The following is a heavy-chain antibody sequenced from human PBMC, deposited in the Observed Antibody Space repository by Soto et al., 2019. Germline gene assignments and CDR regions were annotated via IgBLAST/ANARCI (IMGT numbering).Heavy chain of an antibody. V-gene: IGHV3-21*01. D-gene: IGHD5-18*01. CDR3: ARDGHMERGYSYGYYYFDY. CDR1: GFTFSSYS. J-gene: IGHJ4*02. Sequence: EVQLVESGGGLVKPGGSLRLSCAASGFTFSSYSMNWVRQAPGKGLEWVSSISSSSSYIYYADSVKGRFTISRDNAKNSLYLQMNSLRAEDTAVYYCARDGHMERGYSYGYYYFDYWGQGILVTVSS. CDR2: ISSSSSYI.